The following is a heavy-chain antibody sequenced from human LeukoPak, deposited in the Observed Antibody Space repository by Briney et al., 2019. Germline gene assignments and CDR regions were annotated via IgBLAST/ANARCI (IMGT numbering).Heavy chain of an antibody. CDR1: GFTFSGYG. CDR3: ARGPHCSGGSCYVEYFYYYYMDV. V-gene: IGHV3-21*06. D-gene: IGHD2-15*01. Sequence: GGSLRLSCTASGFTFSGYGMSWVRQAPGKGLEWVSSIRSSSSYIYYADSVKGRFTISRDNANNSVYLQMNSLRAEDTAVYYCARGPHCSGGSCYVEYFYYYYMDVWGKGTTVTVSS. J-gene: IGHJ6*03. CDR2: IRSSSSYI.